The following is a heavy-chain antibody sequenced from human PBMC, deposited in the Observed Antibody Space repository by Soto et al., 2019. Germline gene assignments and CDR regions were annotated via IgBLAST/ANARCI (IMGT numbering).Heavy chain of an antibody. CDR1: GFTFSSFA. V-gene: IGHV3-23*01. CDR2: IRGGGGGT. CDR3: ARVLGGSGSPVDY. Sequence: GGSLRLSCAASGFTFSSFAMSWVRQAPGKGLEWVSAIRGGGGGTYYADSVKGRFTISRDNSKNTQYLQMNSLGAEDTAVYYCARVLGGSGSPVDYWGQGTLVTVSS. J-gene: IGHJ4*02. D-gene: IGHD2-15*01.